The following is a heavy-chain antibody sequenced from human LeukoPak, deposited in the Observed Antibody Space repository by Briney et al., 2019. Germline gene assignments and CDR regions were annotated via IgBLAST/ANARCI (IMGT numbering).Heavy chain of an antibody. V-gene: IGHV3-23*01. CDR2: ISGSGGST. Sequence: GGSLRLSCAASGFTFSSYAMSWVRQAPGKGLEWVSAISGSGGSTYYADSVKGRFTISRDNSKNTLYLQMNSLGAEDTAVYYCAKGTGAVAGTGNFDYWGQGTLVTVSS. J-gene: IGHJ4*02. CDR3: AKGTGAVAGTGNFDY. CDR1: GFTFSSYA. D-gene: IGHD6-19*01.